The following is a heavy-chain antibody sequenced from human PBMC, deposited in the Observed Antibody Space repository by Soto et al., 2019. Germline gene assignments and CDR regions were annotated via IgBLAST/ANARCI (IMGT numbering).Heavy chain of an antibody. CDR1: GGSISSGGYY. D-gene: IGHD3-16*01. CDR3: ARDSKRRGAVLEFGWFDP. CDR2: IYYCGST. Sequence: QVQLQESGPGLVKPSQTLSLTCTVSGGSISSGGYYWSWIRQHPGKGLEWIGYIYYCGSTYYNPSLKSRVTISVDTSKNQYSLKLSSVTAAVTAVYYCARDSKRRGAVLEFGWFDPWGQGTLVTASS. V-gene: IGHV4-31*03. J-gene: IGHJ5*02.